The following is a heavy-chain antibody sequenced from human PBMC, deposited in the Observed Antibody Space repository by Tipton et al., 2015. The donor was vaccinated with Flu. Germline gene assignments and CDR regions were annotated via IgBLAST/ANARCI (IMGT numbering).Heavy chain of an antibody. CDR3: ARGYDILTDGGGYFDY. CDR2: ISGGGATT. CDR1: GFTFITYA. D-gene: IGHD3-9*01. Sequence: SLRLSCAASGFTFITYAMSWVRQSPGKGLEWVSAISGGGATTYFADSVKGRFANSRDNSKNTLYLQMNSLRAEDTAVYYCARGYDILTDGGGYFDYWGQGTLVTVSS. V-gene: IGHV3-23*01. J-gene: IGHJ4*02.